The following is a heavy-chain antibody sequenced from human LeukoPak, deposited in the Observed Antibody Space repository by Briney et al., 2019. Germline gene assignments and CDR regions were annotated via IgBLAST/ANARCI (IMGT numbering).Heavy chain of an antibody. Sequence: ASVKVSCKASGYTFTGYYMHWVRQAPGQGLEWMGWINPNSGGTSYAQKFQGRVTMTRDMSTSTVYMELSRLRSEDTAVYYCARRTAMGPNNWFDPWGQGTLVTVSS. J-gene: IGHJ5*02. CDR2: INPNSGGT. V-gene: IGHV1-2*02. CDR3: ARRTAMGPNNWFDP. D-gene: IGHD5-18*01. CDR1: GYTFTGYY.